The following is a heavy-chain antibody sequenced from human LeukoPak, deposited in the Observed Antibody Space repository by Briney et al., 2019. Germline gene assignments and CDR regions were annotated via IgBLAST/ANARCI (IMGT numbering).Heavy chain of an antibody. D-gene: IGHD3-3*01. J-gene: IGHJ6*02. Sequence: PGGSLRLSCAASGFTFGDYYMSWIRQAPGKGLEWVSYISSSSSYTNYADSVKGRFTISRDNAKNSLYLQMNSLRAEDTAVYYCARDWRGRFHPNYGMDVWGQGTTVTVSS. V-gene: IGHV3-11*06. CDR3: ARDWRGRFHPNYGMDV. CDR1: GFTFGDYY. CDR2: ISSSSSYT.